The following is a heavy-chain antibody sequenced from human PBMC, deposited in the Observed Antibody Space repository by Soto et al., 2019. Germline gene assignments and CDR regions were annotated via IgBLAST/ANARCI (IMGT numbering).Heavy chain of an antibody. CDR2: INHSGST. D-gene: IGHD5-18*01. V-gene: IGHV4-34*01. Sequence: QVQLQQWGAGLLKPSETLSLTFAVYGGSFSGYYWSWIRQPPGKGLEWIGEINHSGSTNYNPSLKSRVTISVDTSKNQFSLKLSSVTAADTAVYYCARGGYSYGFLRYYYYYMDVWGKGTTVTVSS. J-gene: IGHJ6*03. CDR1: GGSFSGYY. CDR3: ARGGYSYGFLRYYYYYMDV.